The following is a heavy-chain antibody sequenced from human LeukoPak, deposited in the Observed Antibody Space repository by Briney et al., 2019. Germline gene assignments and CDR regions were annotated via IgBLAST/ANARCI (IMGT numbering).Heavy chain of an antibody. CDR2: ISGSASST. V-gene: IGHV3-23*01. CDR1: GFSFSKYV. Sequence: PGGSLRLSCAASGFSFSKYVMHWVRQDPGKGLEWVSAISGSASSTSHADSVKGRFTISRDNSKNRLYLQMNSLRADDTAVYYCARMGYSSGSDYWGQGTLVTVSS. CDR3: ARMGYSSGSDY. J-gene: IGHJ4*02. D-gene: IGHD6-19*01.